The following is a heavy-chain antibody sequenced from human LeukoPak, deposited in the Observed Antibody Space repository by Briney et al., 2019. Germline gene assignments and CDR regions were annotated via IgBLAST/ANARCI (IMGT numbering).Heavy chain of an antibody. CDR3: ASTIAAAGTRSFDY. Sequence: PSETLSLTCTVSGRSISSGSYYWSWIRQPAGKGLEWIGRIYTSGSTNYNPSLKSRVTISVDTSKNQFSLKLSSVTAADTAVYYCASTIAAAGTRSFDYWGQGTLVTVSS. D-gene: IGHD6-13*01. CDR1: GRSISSGSYY. J-gene: IGHJ4*02. V-gene: IGHV4-61*02. CDR2: IYTSGST.